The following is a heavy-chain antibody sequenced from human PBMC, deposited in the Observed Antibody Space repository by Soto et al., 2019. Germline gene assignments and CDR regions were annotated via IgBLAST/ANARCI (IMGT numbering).Heavy chain of an antibody. D-gene: IGHD3-22*01. J-gene: IGHJ4*02. CDR2: ISGSGGST. Sequence: GSLRLSCAASGFTFSSYAMSWVRQAPGKGLEWVSAISGSGGSTYYADSVKGRFTISRDNAKNSLYLQMNSLRAEDTAVYYCARDPEDSSGYYLDYWGQGTLVTVSS. CDR3: ARDPEDSSGYYLDY. CDR1: GFTFSSYA. V-gene: IGHV3-23*01.